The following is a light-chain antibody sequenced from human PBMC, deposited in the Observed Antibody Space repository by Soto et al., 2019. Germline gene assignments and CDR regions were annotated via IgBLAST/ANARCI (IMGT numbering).Light chain of an antibody. V-gene: IGKV2-30*01. J-gene: IGKJ2*01. CDR1: QSPVTTDGNTY. CDR3: IQSTNWPYT. Sequence: DIVMTQSPLSLPVTLGQPASISCRSSQSPVTTDGNTYLNWFQQRPGQSPRRLIYTVSIRDSGVPDRFSGSRSGTEFTLKIRRVEVEDVAVYFCIQSTNWPYTFGQGTKLEI. CDR2: TVS.